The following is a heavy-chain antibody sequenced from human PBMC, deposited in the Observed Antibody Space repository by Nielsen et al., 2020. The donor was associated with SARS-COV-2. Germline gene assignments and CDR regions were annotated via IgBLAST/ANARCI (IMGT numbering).Heavy chain of an antibody. CDR2: ISYDGSNK. Sequence: GGSLRLSCAASGFTFSSYGMHWVRQAPGKGLEWVAVISYDGSNKYYADSVKGRFTISRDNSKNTLYLQMNSLRAEDTAVYYCARDQIGSPMVRGVIYYWGQGTLVTVSS. CDR3: ARDQIGSPMVRGVIYY. J-gene: IGHJ4*02. V-gene: IGHV3-30*03. D-gene: IGHD3-10*01. CDR1: GFTFSSYG.